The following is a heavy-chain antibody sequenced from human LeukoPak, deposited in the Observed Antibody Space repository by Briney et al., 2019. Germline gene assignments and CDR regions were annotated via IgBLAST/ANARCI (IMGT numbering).Heavy chain of an antibody. Sequence: PGGSLRLSCAASGFTFXSXXXNXVXQAPGXXLEWVSCISSSSSYIYYADSVKGRFTISRDNAKNSLYLQMNSLRAEGTAVYYCARVDAFDIWGQGTMVTVSS. V-gene: IGHV3-21*01. J-gene: IGHJ3*02. CDR2: ISSSSSYI. CDR1: GFTFXSXX. CDR3: ARVDAFDI.